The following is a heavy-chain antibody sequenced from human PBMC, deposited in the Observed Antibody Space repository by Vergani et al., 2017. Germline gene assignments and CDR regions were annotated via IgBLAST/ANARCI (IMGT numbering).Heavy chain of an antibody. J-gene: IGHJ6*03. V-gene: IGHV1-69*01. D-gene: IGHD2-2*01. Sequence: QVQLVQSGAEVKKPGSSVKVSCKASGGTFSSYAISWVRQAPGQGLEWMGGIIPIFGTATYAQKFQGRFTITADESTSTAYMELSSLRAEDTAVYYSARALEVPAAMSYGDYYYYMDVWGKGTTVTVSS. CDR2: IIPIFGTA. CDR1: GGTFSSYA. CDR3: ARALEVPAAMSYGDYYYYMDV.